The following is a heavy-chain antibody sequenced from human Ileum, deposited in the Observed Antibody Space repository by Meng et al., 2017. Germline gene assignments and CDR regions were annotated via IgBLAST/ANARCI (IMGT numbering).Heavy chain of an antibody. V-gene: IGHV4-31*03. J-gene: IGHJ4*02. CDR2: SYYDGSS. Sequence: VQLQESGPGLVKPSQTLSLTFRVSGASLSTGGYYWGWIRQQPWKGLEWIGYSYYDGSSYYNPSLKSRPIISLDASKSQFSLRLTSMTAADTAIYYCTRGGFGYSVPFDFWGQGTPVTVSS. CDR3: TRGGFGYSVPFDF. D-gene: IGHD5/OR15-5a*01. CDR1: GASLSTGGYY.